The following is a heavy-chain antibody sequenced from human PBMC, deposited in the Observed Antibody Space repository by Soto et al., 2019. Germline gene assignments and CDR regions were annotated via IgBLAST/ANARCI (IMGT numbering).Heavy chain of an antibody. D-gene: IGHD2-21*02. V-gene: IGHV3-30*18. CDR2: ISYDGSNK. J-gene: IGHJ4*02. CDR1: GFTFSSYG. CDR3: AKMSVTADFDY. Sequence: ESGGGVVQPGRSLRLSCAASGFTFSSYGMHWVRQAPGKGLEWVAVISYDGSNKYYADSVKGRFTISRDNSKNTLYLQMNSLRAEDTAVYYCAKMSVTADFDYWGQGTLVTVSS.